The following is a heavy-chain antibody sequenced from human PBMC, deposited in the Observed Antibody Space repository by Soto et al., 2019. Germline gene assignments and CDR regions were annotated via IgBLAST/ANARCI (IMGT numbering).Heavy chain of an antibody. J-gene: IGHJ5*02. CDR2: ISTSGNT. CDR1: GVSMRNSY. D-gene: IGHD3-16*01. Sequence: PSETLSLTCSVSGVSMRNSYWTWIRQSAGKGLEWIGRISTSGNTNYNPSLNSRLTMSVDTSKNQASLKLTSVTAADTAVYYRARGGGVPALGDPWGQGTLVTVSS. CDR3: ARGGGVPALGDP. V-gene: IGHV4-4*07.